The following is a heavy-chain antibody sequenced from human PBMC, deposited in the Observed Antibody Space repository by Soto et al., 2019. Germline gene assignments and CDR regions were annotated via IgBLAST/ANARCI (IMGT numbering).Heavy chain of an antibody. Sequence: PSETLSLTCAVYGGSFSGYYWSWIRQPPGKGLEWIGEIKHSGSTNYNPSLKSRVTISVDTSKNQFSLKLSSVTAADTAVYYCARFANYFDAFDIWGQGTMVTVSS. CDR3: ARFANYFDAFDI. V-gene: IGHV4-34*01. D-gene: IGHD1-7*01. CDR2: IKHSGST. CDR1: GGSFSGYY. J-gene: IGHJ3*02.